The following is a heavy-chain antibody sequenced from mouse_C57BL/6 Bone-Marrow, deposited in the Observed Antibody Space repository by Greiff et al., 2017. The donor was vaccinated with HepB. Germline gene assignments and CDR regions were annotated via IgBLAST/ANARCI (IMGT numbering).Heavy chain of an antibody. CDR2: ISYDGSN. J-gene: IGHJ3*01. D-gene: IGHD4-1*01. CDR1: GYSITSGYY. Sequence: EVQVVESGPGLVKPSQSLSLTCSVTGYSITSGYYWNWIRQFPGNKLEWMGYISYDGSNNYNPSLKNRISITRDTSKNQFFLKLNSVTTEDTATYYCAGSNWEETYWGQGTLVTVSA. V-gene: IGHV3-6*01. CDR3: AGSNWEETY.